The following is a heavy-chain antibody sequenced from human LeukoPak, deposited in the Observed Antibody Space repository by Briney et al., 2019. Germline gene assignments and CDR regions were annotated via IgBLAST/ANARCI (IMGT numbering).Heavy chain of an antibody. J-gene: IGHJ4*02. Sequence: SGGSLRLSCAASGFTSSSYAMSWVRQAPGKGLERVSAISGSGGNTYYADSVKGRFTISRDNSKNTLYLQMSSLRVEDTAVYYCAKIPDVSDYWGQGTLVTVSS. CDR1: GFTSSSYA. V-gene: IGHV3-23*01. CDR3: AKIPDVSDY. CDR2: ISGSGGNT. D-gene: IGHD5/OR15-5a*01.